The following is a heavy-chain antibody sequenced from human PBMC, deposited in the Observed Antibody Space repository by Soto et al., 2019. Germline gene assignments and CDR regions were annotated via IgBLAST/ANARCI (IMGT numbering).Heavy chain of an antibody. V-gene: IGHV3-23*01. CDR2: ISGSGGST. CDR3: AKLPRRTTVPTDSYYYMDV. D-gene: IGHD4-17*01. Sequence: GGSLRLSCAASGFTFSSYAMSWVRQAPGKGLEWVSAISGSGGSTYYADSVKGRFTISRDNSKNTLYLQMNSLRAEDTAVYYCAKLPRRTTVPTDSYYYMDVWGKGTTVTVSS. CDR1: GFTFSSYA. J-gene: IGHJ6*03.